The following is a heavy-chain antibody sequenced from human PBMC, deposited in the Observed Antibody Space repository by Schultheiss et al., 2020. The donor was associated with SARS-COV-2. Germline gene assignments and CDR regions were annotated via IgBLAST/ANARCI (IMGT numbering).Heavy chain of an antibody. D-gene: IGHD4-11*01. J-gene: IGHJ4*02. CDR2: IWYDGSNK. CDR3: AKDLDYIPDY. V-gene: IGHV3-33*06. CDR1: GFTFSSYA. Sequence: GGSLRLSCAASGFTFSSYAMSWVRQAPGKGLEWVAAIWYDGSNKYYADSVKGRFTISRDNSKNTLYLQMNSLRAEDTAVYYCAKDLDYIPDYWGQGTLVTVSS.